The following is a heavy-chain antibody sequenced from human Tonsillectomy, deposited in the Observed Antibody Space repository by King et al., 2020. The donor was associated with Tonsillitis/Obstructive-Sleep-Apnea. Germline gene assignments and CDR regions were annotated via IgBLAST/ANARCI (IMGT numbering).Heavy chain of an antibody. J-gene: IGHJ4*02. CDR2: ISSSGNYI. CDR3: ARGLLVEIFRVIINMGVFDY. CDR1: GFTFSSYS. D-gene: IGHD3-3*01. Sequence: VQLQESGGGLVKPGGSLRLSCAASGFTFSSYSMNWVRQAPGKGLEWVSSISSSGNYIYYADSVKGRFTISRDNAKNSLYLQMNSLRAEDTAVYYCARGLLVEIFRVIINMGVFDYWGQGTLVTVSS. V-gene: IGHV3-21*01.